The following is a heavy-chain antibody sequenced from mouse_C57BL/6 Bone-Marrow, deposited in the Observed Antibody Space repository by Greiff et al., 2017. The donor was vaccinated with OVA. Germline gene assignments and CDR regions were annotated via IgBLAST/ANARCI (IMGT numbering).Heavy chain of an antibody. V-gene: IGHV1-69*01. CDR1: GYTFTSYW. CDR2: IDPSDSYT. J-gene: IGHJ3*01. D-gene: IGHD2-4*01. Sequence: QVQLQQPGAELVMPGASVKLSCKASGYTFTSYWMHWVKQRPGQGLEWIGEIDPSDSYTNYNQKFKGKSTLTVDKSSSTAYMQLSSLTSADAAVYYCARSYDYDSWFAYWGQGTLVTVSA. CDR3: ARSYDYDSWFAY.